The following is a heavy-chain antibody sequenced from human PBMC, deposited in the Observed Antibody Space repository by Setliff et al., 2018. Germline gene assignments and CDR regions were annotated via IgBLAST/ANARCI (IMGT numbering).Heavy chain of an antibody. CDR3: ARHRAEDYYGSGTIIWGWFDP. CDR2: IYHSGGT. J-gene: IGHJ5*02. CDR1: GYSISSGYY. V-gene: IGHV4-38-2*01. Sequence: SETLSLTCAVSGYSISSGYYWGWIRQPPGKGLEWIGSIYHSGGTYYNPSLKSRVTISVDTSKNQFSLKLSSVTAADTAVYYCARHRAEDYYGSGTIIWGWFDPWGQGTLVTVSS. D-gene: IGHD3-10*01.